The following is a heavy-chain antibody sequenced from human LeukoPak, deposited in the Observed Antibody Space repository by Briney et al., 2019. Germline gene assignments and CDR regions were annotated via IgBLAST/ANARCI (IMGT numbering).Heavy chain of an antibody. D-gene: IGHD6-19*01. CDR3: AKVRQWLASPFDY. V-gene: IGHV3-23*01. J-gene: IGHJ4*02. Sequence: GGSLRLFWAASGFSFSSYAMSWVRQAPGQGLEWVSAISGSGGCTYYARSVKGRFTISRDNSKNTLYLQMNSLRAEDTAVYYCAKVRQWLASPFDYWGQGTLVTVSS. CDR2: ISGSGGCT. CDR1: GFSFSSYA.